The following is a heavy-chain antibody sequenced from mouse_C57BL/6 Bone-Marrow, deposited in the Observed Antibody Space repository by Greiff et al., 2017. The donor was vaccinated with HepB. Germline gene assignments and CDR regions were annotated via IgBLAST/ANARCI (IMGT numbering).Heavy chain of an antibody. D-gene: IGHD1-1*01. J-gene: IGHJ1*03. CDR3: AHYYGSSHWYFDV. V-gene: IGHV1-74*01. CDR2: IHPSDSDT. Sequence: QVQLQQPGAELVKPGASVKVSCKASGYTFTSYWMHWVKQRPGQGLEWIGRIHPSDSDTNYNQKFKGKATLTVDKSSSTAYMQLSSLTSEDSAVYYCAHYYGSSHWYFDVWGTGTTVTVSS. CDR1: GYTFTSYW.